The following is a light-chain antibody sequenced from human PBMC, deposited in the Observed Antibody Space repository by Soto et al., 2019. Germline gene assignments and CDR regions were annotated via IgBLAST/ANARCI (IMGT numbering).Light chain of an antibody. V-gene: IGLV2-8*01. CDR1: SSDVGGFHY. CDR2: EVS. J-gene: IGLJ2*01. CDR3: SSYAGSNNLV. Sequence: QSALTQPPSASGSPGQSVTISCTGTSSDVGGFHYVSWYQQHPGKAPKLMLYEVSKRPSGVPDRFSGSKSGNTASLTVSGLQADDEADYYCSSYAGSNNLVFGGGTKVTVL.